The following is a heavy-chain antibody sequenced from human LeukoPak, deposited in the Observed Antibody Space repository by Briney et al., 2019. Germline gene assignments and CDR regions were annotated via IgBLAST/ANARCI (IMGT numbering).Heavy chain of an antibody. D-gene: IGHD4-17*01. CDR1: GGSISSNNW. J-gene: IGHJ6*02. V-gene: IGHV4-4*02. CDR3: ARDPTTDYGENYYYGMDV. Sequence: SETLSLTCAVSGGSISSNNWWSWVRQPPGKGLEWIGEIYHSGSTNYNASLKSRVTISLDKSKNQFSLKLNSVTAADTAVYYCARDPTTDYGENYYYGMDVWGQGTTVTVSS. CDR2: IYHSGST.